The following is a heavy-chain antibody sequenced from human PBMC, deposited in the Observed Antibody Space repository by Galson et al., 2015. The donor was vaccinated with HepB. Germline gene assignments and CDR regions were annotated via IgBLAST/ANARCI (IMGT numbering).Heavy chain of an antibody. CDR1: GYTFTSYG. D-gene: IGHD1-26*01. CDR2: ISAYNGNT. J-gene: IGHJ3*02. V-gene: IGHV1-18*04. CDR3: AKLQGVGPWVDAFDI. Sequence: SVKVSCKASGYTFTSYGISWVRQAPGQGLEWMGWISAYNGNTNYAQKFQGRVTMTEDTSTDTAYMELSSLRSEDTAVYYCAKLQGVGPWVDAFDIWGQGTMVTVPS.